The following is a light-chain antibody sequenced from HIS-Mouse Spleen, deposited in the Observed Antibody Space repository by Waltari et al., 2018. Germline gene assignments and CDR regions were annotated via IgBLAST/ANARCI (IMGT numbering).Light chain of an antibody. CDR3: CSYAGSYTWV. CDR1: SSDVGGYNS. J-gene: IGLJ3*02. V-gene: IGLV2-11*01. Sequence: QSALTQPRSVSGSPGQSVTISCPGTSSDVGGYNSVSWDQQHPGKAPKLMIYDVSKRPSGVPDRFAGSKSGNTASLTISGLQAEDEADYYCCSYAGSYTWVFGGGTKLTVL. CDR2: DVS.